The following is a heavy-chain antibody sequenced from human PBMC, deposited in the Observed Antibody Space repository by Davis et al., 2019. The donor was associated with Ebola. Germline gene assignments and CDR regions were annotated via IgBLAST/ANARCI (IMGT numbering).Heavy chain of an antibody. CDR3: AKDNPLRWFGP. D-gene: IGHD1-14*01. V-gene: IGHV4-59*01. Sequence: MPGGSLRLSCSISGGSISFYYWSWIRQSPGKGLEWLGYVHNSGSTNYNPSLKSRVTISMDTSQNQFSLRLNSVTPADTAVYYCAKDNPLRWFGPWGQGTLVTVSS. J-gene: IGHJ5*02. CDR2: VHNSGST. CDR1: GGSISFYY.